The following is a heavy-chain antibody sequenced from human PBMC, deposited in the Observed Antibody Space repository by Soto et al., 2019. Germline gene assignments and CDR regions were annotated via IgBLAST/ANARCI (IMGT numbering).Heavy chain of an antibody. V-gene: IGHV1-46*03. CDR3: ARDGISIFGVVELDY. J-gene: IGHJ4*02. CDR2: INPSGGST. Sequence: QVQLVQSGAEVKKPGASVKVSCKASGYTFTSYYMHWVRQAPGQGLEWMGIINPSGGSTSYAQKFHGRVTMTRDTSTSTGYMELSSLRSEDTAVYYCARDGISIFGVVELDYWGQGTLVTVSS. D-gene: IGHD3-3*01. CDR1: GYTFTSYY.